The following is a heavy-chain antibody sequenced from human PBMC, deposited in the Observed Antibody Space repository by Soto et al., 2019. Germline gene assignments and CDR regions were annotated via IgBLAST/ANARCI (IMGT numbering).Heavy chain of an antibody. J-gene: IGHJ5*02. Sequence: QVQLQQWGAGLLKPSETLSLTCAVYGGSFSGYYWSWIRQPPGKGLEWIGEINHSGSTNYNPSLKSRVTISVDTSKNQFSLKLSSVTAADTAVYYCARGGYSYAQGWFDPWGQGTLVTVSS. CDR1: GGSFSGYY. V-gene: IGHV4-34*01. CDR2: INHSGST. CDR3: ARGGYSYAQGWFDP. D-gene: IGHD5-18*01.